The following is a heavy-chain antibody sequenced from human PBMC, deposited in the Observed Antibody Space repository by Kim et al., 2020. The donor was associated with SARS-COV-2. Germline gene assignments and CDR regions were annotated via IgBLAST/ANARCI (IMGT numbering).Heavy chain of an antibody. CDR1: GGTFSSYA. CDR3: ARDFITMVRGVIGAFDI. D-gene: IGHD3-10*01. J-gene: IGHJ3*02. V-gene: IGHV1-69*13. CDR2: IIPIFGTA. Sequence: SVKVSCKASGGTFSSYAISWVRQAPGQGLEWMGGIIPIFGTANYAQKFQGRVTITADESTSTAYMELSSLRSEDTAVYYCARDFITMVRGVIGAFDIWGQGTMVTVSS.